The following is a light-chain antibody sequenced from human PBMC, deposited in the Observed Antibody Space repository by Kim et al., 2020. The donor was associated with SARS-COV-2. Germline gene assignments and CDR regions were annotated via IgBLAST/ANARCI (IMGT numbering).Light chain of an antibody. CDR3: QKYNSAPALT. Sequence: DIQMTQSPSSLSASVGDRVTITCRASQDISNYLAWYQQKPGKVPKLLIYAASTSQSGVPSRFSGSGSGTDFTLTISSLQPEDVATYYCQKYNSAPALTFGGGTKVDIK. CDR2: AAS. CDR1: QDISNY. V-gene: IGKV1-27*01. J-gene: IGKJ4*01.